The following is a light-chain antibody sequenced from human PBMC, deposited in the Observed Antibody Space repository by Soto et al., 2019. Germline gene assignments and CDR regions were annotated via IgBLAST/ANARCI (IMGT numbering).Light chain of an antibody. J-gene: IGKJ3*01. CDR1: HFVSSR. Sequence: EIVVTQSPATLSASPGERVTLSCRASHFVSSRLAWYQQRPGQVPRLLIYDTSTRAAGISARFSGSGSGTEFTLTISSLQSEDFAVYYCQEYIHWPPGMFGPGTTVDIK. CDR3: QEYIHWPPGM. V-gene: IGKV3-15*01. CDR2: DTS.